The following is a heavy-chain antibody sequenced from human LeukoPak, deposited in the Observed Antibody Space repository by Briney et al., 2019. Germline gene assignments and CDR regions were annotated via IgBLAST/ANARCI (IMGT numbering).Heavy chain of an antibody. CDR2: ITSSSSFI. CDR3: ARVGDYYDSTGYYFPFDY. Sequence: PGGSLRLSRAASGFTFSSYDMNWVRQAPGKGLEWVPSITSSSSFIYYADSVRGRFTISRDNTKNSLFLQMNSLRAEDTAVYYCARVGDYYDSTGYYFPFDYWGQGTPVTVSS. J-gene: IGHJ4*02. CDR1: GFTFSSYD. D-gene: IGHD3-22*01. V-gene: IGHV3-21*01.